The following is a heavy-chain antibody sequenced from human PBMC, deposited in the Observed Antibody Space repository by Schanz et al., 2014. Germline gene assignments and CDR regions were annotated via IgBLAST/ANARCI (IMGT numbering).Heavy chain of an antibody. CDR2: VSRSTPDI. Sequence: EVQLVESGGGLVQPGGSLRLSCTASGFTFSSYSMNWVRQAPGKGLEWVSYVSRSTPDIYYADSAKGRFTISRDNSKNTVHLQMNSLRAEDTAVYYCAKQHIVRGVIYLNWFDSWGQETLVTVSS. V-gene: IGHV3-48*01. J-gene: IGHJ5*01. D-gene: IGHD3-10*01. CDR1: GFTFSSYS. CDR3: AKQHIVRGVIYLNWFDS.